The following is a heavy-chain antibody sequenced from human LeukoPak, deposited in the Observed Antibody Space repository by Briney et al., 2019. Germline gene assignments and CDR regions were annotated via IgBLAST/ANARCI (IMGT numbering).Heavy chain of an antibody. CDR2: INPNSGGT. V-gene: IGHV1-2*02. D-gene: IGHD6-19*01. Sequence: GASVKVSCKASGYTFTGYYMHWVRQAPGQGLEWMGWINPNSGGTNYAQKFQGRVTMTRDTSISTAYMELSRLRSDDTAVYYCAGSTSDSSGWYGPYYYYMDVWGKGTTVTVSS. CDR1: GYTFTGYY. J-gene: IGHJ6*03. CDR3: AGSTSDSSGWYGPYYYYMDV.